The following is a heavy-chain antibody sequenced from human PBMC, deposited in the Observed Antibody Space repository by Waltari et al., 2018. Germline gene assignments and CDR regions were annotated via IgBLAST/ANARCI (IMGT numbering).Heavy chain of an antibody. D-gene: IGHD3-22*01. Sequence: QVQLQESGPGLVKPSETLSLTFAVSGYSISSGYYWGWVRQPPGKGLEWIGSIHHSGNTYYNPSLKSRVTISVDTSKNQFSLKLSSVTAADTAMYFCVGDYEGVINYLDFWGQGTLVSVSS. CDR2: IHHSGNT. J-gene: IGHJ4*02. CDR3: VGDYEGVINYLDF. CDR1: GYSISSGYY. V-gene: IGHV4-38-2*02.